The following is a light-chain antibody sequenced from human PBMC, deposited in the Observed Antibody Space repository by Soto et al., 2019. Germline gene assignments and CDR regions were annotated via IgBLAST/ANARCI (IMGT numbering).Light chain of an antibody. CDR3: CSYADSSTYV. CDR2: EGS. CDR1: SSVVGYYNV. Sequence: QSVLTQPASVSGSPGQSITISCTGTSSVVGYYNVVSWYQQHPGKAPKLMIYEGSKRPSGVSNRFSGSKSGNTASLTISGLQAEDEADYYCCSYADSSTYVFGTGTKVTVL. J-gene: IGLJ1*01. V-gene: IGLV2-23*01.